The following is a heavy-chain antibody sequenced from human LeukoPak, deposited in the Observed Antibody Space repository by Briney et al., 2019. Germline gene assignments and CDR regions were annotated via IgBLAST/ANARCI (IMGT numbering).Heavy chain of an antibody. CDR3: ARNRDSDY. CDR1: GYSFSSYW. CDR2: IYPGDSAT. D-gene: IGHD2/OR15-2a*01. V-gene: IGHV5-51*01. Sequence: GESLKISCKASGYSFSSYWIGWVRQLAGKGLEWMGIIYPGDSATRYSPSFQGQVTISADKSISTAYLQWSSLKASDTAMYYCARNRDSDYWGQGTLVTVSS. J-gene: IGHJ4*02.